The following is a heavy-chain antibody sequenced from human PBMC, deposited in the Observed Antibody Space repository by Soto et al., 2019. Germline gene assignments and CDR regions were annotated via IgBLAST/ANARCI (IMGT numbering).Heavy chain of an antibody. Sequence: QVQLVQSGAEVKKPGSSVKVSCKASGGTFGNSAISWVRQAPGQGLEWMGGIIPSFATGNSAPEFQGRLTITADESTPTAYMELSSLRSEDTAVYYCARSYYGSGSYWFYGMDVWGQGTTVTVSS. CDR3: ARSYYGSGSYWFYGMDV. D-gene: IGHD3-10*01. V-gene: IGHV1-69*01. CDR2: IIPSFATG. J-gene: IGHJ6*02. CDR1: GGTFGNSA.